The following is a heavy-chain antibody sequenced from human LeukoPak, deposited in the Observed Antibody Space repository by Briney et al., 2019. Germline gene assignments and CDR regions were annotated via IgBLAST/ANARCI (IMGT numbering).Heavy chain of an antibody. CDR1: GFTFSSYA. D-gene: IGHD3-16*01. Sequence: GGSLRLSCAASGFTFSSYAMSWVRQAPGKGLEWVSAINDNSYYRYYADSVKGRFTISRDNAKNSLYLQMNSVRAEDTAVYYCARITLQGPYGMDVWGQGTTVTVSS. J-gene: IGHJ6*02. CDR3: ARITLQGPYGMDV. V-gene: IGHV3-21*01. CDR2: INDNSYYR.